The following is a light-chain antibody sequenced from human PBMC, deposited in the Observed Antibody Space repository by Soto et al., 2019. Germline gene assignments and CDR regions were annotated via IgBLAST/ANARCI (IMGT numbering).Light chain of an antibody. CDR3: AAWDDTSSLV. J-gene: IGLJ1*01. V-gene: IGLV1-44*01. Sequence: QSVLTQPPSASGTPGQRVIISCSGGSSNIGRNTVNWYQHLPGTAPRLLIYTNDQRPSGVPDRFSGSKSGTSASLAISGLQSEDEADYYCAAWDDTSSLVFGTGTKLTVL. CDR2: TND. CDR1: SSNIGRNT.